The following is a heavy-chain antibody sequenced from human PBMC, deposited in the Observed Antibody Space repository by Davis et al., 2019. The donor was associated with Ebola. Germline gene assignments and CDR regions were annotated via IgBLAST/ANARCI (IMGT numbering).Heavy chain of an antibody. CDR3: ARDGYVTRGYYYYYMDV. CDR1: GYTFTSYA. CDR2: INAGNGNT. Sequence: ASVKVSCKASGYTFTSYAMHWVRQAPGQRLEWMGWINAGNGNTKYSQKFQGRVTITRDTSASTAYMELSSLRSEDTAVYYCARDGYVTRGYYYYYMDVWGKGTTVTVSS. D-gene: IGHD4-23*01. J-gene: IGHJ6*03. V-gene: IGHV1-3*01.